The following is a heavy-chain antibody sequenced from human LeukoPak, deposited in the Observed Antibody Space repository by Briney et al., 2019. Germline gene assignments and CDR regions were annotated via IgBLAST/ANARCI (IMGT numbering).Heavy chain of an antibody. J-gene: IGHJ4*02. CDR1: GYTFTSYG. D-gene: IGHD3-22*01. Sequence: ASVKVSCKASGYTFTSYGISCVRQAPGQGLEWMGWISAYNGNTNYAQKLQGRVTMTTDTSTSTAYMELRSLRSDDTAVYYCAGGDSSGYYSLYFDYWGQGTLVTVSS. CDR2: ISAYNGNT. CDR3: AGGDSSGYYSLYFDY. V-gene: IGHV1-18*01.